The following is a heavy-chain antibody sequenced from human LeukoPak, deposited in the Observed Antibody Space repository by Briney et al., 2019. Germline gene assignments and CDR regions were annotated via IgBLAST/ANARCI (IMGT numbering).Heavy chain of an antibody. D-gene: IGHD2-2*02. CDR1: GFTFSSYA. J-gene: IGHJ4*02. CDR3: AKGIYPRYFDY. CDR2: ISGSGGST. Sequence: PGASLRLSCVVSGFTFSSYAMSWVRQAPGKGLEWVSAISGSGGSTYYADSVKSRFTISRDNSKNTLYLQMNSLRAEDTAVYYCAKGIYPRYFDYRGQGTLVTVSS. V-gene: IGHV3-23*01.